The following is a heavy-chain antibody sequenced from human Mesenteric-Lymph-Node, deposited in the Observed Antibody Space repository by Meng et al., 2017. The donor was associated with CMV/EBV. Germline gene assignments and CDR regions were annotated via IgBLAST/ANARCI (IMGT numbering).Heavy chain of an antibody. CDR3: AKDYLTLDAFAI. Sequence: ETLSLTCTVSGGSISSSSYYWGWIRQPPGKGLEWVSVIYGGGGTDYGDSVKGRFTISRDSSQNTVYLQMNGLRAEDTAVYYCAKDYLTLDAFAIWGQGTTVTVSS. CDR1: GGSISSSSYY. J-gene: IGHJ3*02. CDR2: IYGGGGT. V-gene: IGHV3-53*03. D-gene: IGHD4-23*01.